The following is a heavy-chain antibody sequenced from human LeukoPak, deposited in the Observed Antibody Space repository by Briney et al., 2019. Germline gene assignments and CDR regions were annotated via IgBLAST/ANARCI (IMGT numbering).Heavy chain of an antibody. Sequence: PSETLSLTCAVYGGSFSGYYWSWIRQPPGKGLEWIGEINHSGSTNYNPSLKSRVTISADTSKNQFSLKLSSVTAADTAVYYCARRKDIVVVPAVRGAFDYWGQGTLVTVSS. CDR2: INHSGST. CDR1: GGSFSGYY. D-gene: IGHD2-2*01. V-gene: IGHV4-34*01. CDR3: ARRKDIVVVPAVRGAFDY. J-gene: IGHJ4*02.